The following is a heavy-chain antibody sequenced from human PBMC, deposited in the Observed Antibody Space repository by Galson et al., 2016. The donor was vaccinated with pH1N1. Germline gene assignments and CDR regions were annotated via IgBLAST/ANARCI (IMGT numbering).Heavy chain of an antibody. Sequence: SLRLSCAASGFTFSSYWMSWVRQAPGKGLEWVANIKQDGSEKYYVDSVKGRFTISRDNAKKSLYLQMNSLRAEDTAVYFCVDPLGNPPGYWGQGTLVTVSS. CDR1: GFTFSSYW. CDR3: VDPLGNPPGY. CDR2: IKQDGSEK. V-gene: IGHV3-7*01. D-gene: IGHD1-14*01. J-gene: IGHJ4*02.